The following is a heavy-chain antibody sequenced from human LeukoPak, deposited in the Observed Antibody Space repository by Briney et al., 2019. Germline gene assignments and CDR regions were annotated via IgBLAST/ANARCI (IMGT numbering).Heavy chain of an antibody. V-gene: IGHV1-69*13. CDR2: IIPIFGTA. Sequence: VASVKVSCKASGGTFSSYAISWVRQAPGQGLEWMGGIIPIFGTANYAQKFQGRVTITADESTSTAYMELSSLRSEDTAVYYCARGRTYYYDSSGYYDLDYWGQGTLVTVSS. CDR3: ARGRTYYYDSSGYYDLDY. J-gene: IGHJ4*02. D-gene: IGHD3-22*01. CDR1: GGTFSSYA.